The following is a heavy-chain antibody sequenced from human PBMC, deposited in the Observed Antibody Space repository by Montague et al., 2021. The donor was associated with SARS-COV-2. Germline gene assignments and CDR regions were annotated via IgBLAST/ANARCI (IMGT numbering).Heavy chain of an antibody. CDR2: TYYRSKWYN. D-gene: IGHD3-22*01. J-gene: IGHJ4*02. CDR3: ARGVYYDGSGYYSFDY. V-gene: IGHV6-1*01. Sequence: CAISGDSVSIYSAAWNWIRQSPSIGLEWLGRTYYRSKWYNDYALSVKSRITINPDTSKNHFSLQLNSVTPEDTAIYYCARGVYYDGSGYYSFDYWGQGTLVTVSS. CDR1: GDSVSIYSAA.